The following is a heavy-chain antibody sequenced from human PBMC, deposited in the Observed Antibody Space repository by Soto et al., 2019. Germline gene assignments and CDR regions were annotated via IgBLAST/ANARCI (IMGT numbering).Heavy chain of an antibody. CDR3: ARVWYSSSSWVDV. D-gene: IGHD6-6*01. CDR1: GETFRGYN. Sequence: SETLSLIYAVYGETFRGYNWRWIRQPPGKGLEWIGEINHSGSTNYNPSLKSRVTISVDTSKNQFSLKLSSVTAADTAVYYCARVWYSSSSWVDVWGKGTTVS. CDR2: INHSGST. V-gene: IGHV4-34*01. J-gene: IGHJ6*03.